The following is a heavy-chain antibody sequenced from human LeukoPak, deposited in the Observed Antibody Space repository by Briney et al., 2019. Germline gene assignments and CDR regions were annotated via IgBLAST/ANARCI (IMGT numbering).Heavy chain of an antibody. CDR3: ARRLEDREMDV. Sequence: QPGRSLRLSCAASGFAFRTYGMHWVRQAPGKGLEWVSVIYSGGSTYYADSVKGRFTISRDNSKNTLYLQMNSLRAEDTAVYYCARRLEDREMDVWGQGTTVTVSS. V-gene: IGHV3-66*01. D-gene: IGHD1-14*01. J-gene: IGHJ6*02. CDR1: GFAFRTYG. CDR2: IYSGGST.